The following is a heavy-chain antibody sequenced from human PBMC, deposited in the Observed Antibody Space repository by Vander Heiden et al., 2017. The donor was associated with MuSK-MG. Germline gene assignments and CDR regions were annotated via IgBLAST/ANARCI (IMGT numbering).Heavy chain of an antibody. CDR3: AKGGDGDYGYYRSLDY. CDR1: GFSFNIYA. J-gene: IGHJ4*02. D-gene: IGHD4-17*01. V-gene: IGHV3-23*01. Sequence: EVQLLESGGDLVQPGGSLRLSCTTSGFSFNIYAMIWVRQAPGKGLEWVSGITGSGGSRDNADSVKGRFTISRDNSRNTLYLQMNSLKAEDTAIYYCAKGGDGDYGYYRSLDYWGQGTLVTVSS. CDR2: ITGSGGSR.